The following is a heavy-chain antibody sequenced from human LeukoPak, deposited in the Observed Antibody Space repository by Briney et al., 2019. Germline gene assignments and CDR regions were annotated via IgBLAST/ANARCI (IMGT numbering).Heavy chain of an antibody. D-gene: IGHD6-13*01. CDR3: AIGRGGQQLGDF. CDR1: EYSFPNYC. Sequence: GESLKISCKHSEYSFPNYCVGWVRQMPGKGLEWMGIIYPDDSDTRYSPSFQGRVTISADKSINTACLEWSSLKASDTATYYCAIGRGGQQLGDFWGQGTLVTVSS. J-gene: IGHJ4*02. V-gene: IGHV5-51*01. CDR2: IYPDDSDT.